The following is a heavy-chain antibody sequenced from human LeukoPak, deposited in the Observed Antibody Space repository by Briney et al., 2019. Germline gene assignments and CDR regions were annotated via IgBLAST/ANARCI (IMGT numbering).Heavy chain of an antibody. CDR3: ACQREYCSSGRCYFDH. Sequence: GGSLRLSCAASGFTFDTYAMTWVRQAPGKGLEWVSSIIGTGGTLYADSAKGRFTISRDNSKNTLYLQVNSLRVEDTAIYYCACQREYCSSGRCYFDHWGQGTLVTVSS. CDR1: GFTFDTYA. J-gene: IGHJ4*02. D-gene: IGHD2-2*01. CDR2: IIGTGGT. V-gene: IGHV3-23*01.